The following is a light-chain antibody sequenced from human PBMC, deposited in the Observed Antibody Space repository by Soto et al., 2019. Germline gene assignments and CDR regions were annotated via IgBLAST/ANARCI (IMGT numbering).Light chain of an antibody. J-gene: IGLJ2*01. CDR2: DVI. CDR3: SSYAGSNIVL. Sequence: QSVLTQPPSASGSPGQSVTISCTGTSSDVGAYNYVSWYQQHPGKAPKLMIYDVIKRPSGVPDRFSGSKSGNTASLTVSGLHAEDEADYYCSSYAGSNIVLFGGGTKLTVL. CDR1: SSDVGAYNY. V-gene: IGLV2-8*01.